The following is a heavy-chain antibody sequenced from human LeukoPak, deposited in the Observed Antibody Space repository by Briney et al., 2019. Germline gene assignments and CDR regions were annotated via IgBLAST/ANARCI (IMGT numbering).Heavy chain of an antibody. CDR3: AREVAAEGY. D-gene: IGHD6-13*01. CDR1: GFTFSSYA. CDR2: ISYDGSNK. V-gene: IGHV3-30-3*01. J-gene: IGHJ4*02. Sequence: PGGSLRLSCAASGFTFSSYAMHWVRQAPGKGLEWVAVISYDGSNKYYADSVKGRFTISRDNSKNTLYLQMNSLRAEDTAVYYCAREVAAEGYWGQGTLVTVSS.